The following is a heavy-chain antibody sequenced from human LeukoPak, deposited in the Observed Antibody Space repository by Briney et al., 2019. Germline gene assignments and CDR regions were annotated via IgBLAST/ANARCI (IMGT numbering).Heavy chain of an antibody. V-gene: IGHV3-74*01. CDR2: ISGDEIWT. Sequence: PGGSLRLSCAASGFTLSNHWMHWVRQAPGKGLVWVSRISGDEIWTSYADSVKGRFLISRDNAKDTLYLQMNSLRTEDTAVYYCARGHSYGFPRNYYYYYGMDVWGQGTTVTVSS. J-gene: IGHJ6*02. D-gene: IGHD5-18*01. CDR1: GFTLSNHW. CDR3: ARGHSYGFPRNYYYYYGMDV.